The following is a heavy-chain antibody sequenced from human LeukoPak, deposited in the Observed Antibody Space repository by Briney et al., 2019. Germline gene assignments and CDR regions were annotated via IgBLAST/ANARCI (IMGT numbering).Heavy chain of an antibody. V-gene: IGHV4-39*07. CDR3: ASVSSGWYNHVDY. Sequence: PSETLSLTCTVSGGSISSYYWSWIRQPPGKGLEWIGSIYYSGSTYYNPSLKSRVTISVDTSKNQFSLKLSSVTAADTAVYYCASVSSGWYNHVDYWGQGTLVTVSS. CDR1: GGSISSYY. D-gene: IGHD6-19*01. J-gene: IGHJ4*02. CDR2: IYYSGST.